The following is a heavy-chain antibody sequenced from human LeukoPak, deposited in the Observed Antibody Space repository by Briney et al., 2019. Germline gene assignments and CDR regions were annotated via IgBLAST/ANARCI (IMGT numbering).Heavy chain of an antibody. CDR2: ISSNGDKT. CDR1: GFTFSTYV. CDR3: LKDTDY. V-gene: IGHV3-64D*06. J-gene: IGHJ4*02. Sequence: GGSLRLSCSVSGFTFSTYVMHWVRQAPGKGLEYVSAISSNGDKTYYADSVKGRFTISRDNSKNTLSLQMSSLRADDTVVYYCLKDTDYWGQGTLVTVSS.